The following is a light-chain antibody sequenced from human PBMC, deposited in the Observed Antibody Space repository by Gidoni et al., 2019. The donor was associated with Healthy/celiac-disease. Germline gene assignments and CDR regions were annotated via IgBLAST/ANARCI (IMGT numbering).Light chain of an antibody. CDR2: DSS. Sequence: EIVLTQSPATLSLSPGERATLSCRASQSVSSYLSWYQQKPGQAPTLLIYDSSNRATGSPARFSGSGSGTVFTLTISSLEPEYFSVHYCQQRSNGPPVFGQGTKLEIK. CDR3: QQRSNGPPV. V-gene: IGKV3-11*01. J-gene: IGKJ2*01. CDR1: QSVSSY.